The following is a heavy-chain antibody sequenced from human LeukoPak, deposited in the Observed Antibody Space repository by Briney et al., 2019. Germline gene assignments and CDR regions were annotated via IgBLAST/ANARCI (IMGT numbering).Heavy chain of an antibody. CDR1: GFTFRSYE. Sequence: GGSLRLSCAASGFTFRSYEMNWVRQAPGEGLEWVSYISGSGSAIYYADSVKGRFTISRDNAKNSLYLQMNSLRAADTAVYYCARDSSSWSGADAFDVWGHGTLVTVSS. CDR3: ARDSSSWSGADAFDV. J-gene: IGHJ3*01. V-gene: IGHV3-48*03. CDR2: ISGSGSAI. D-gene: IGHD6-13*01.